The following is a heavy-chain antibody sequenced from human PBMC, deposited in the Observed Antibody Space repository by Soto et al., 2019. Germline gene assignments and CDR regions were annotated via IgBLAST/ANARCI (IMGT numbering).Heavy chain of an antibody. V-gene: IGHV1-18*01. CDR3: ARGGYYDSSGSRNYHYYGMDA. D-gene: IGHD3-22*01. Sequence: QVQLVQSGTEVKKPGASVKVSCKASGYTFNIYGISWVRQAPGQGLEWMGWISPYDDNTNYAQNLQGRVTMSTDSSTRTAYIELRCLRSDDTAVYYCARGGYYDSSGSRNYHYYGMDAWGQGTTVTVS. CDR1: GYTFNIYG. J-gene: IGHJ6*02. CDR2: ISPYDDNT.